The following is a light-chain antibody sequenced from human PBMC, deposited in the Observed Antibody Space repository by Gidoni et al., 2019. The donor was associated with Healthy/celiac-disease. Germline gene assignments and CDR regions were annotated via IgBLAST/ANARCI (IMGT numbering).Light chain of an antibody. CDR3: QAWDSSTGVV. CDR2: QDS. Sequence: SYELTRPPSVSVSPGQTASIPCSGGKLGDKYACWYQQKPGQSPVLVIYQDSKRPSGIPERFSGSNSGNTATLTISGTQAMDEADYYCQAWDSSTGVVFGGGTKLTVL. V-gene: IGLV3-1*01. CDR1: KLGDKY. J-gene: IGLJ2*01.